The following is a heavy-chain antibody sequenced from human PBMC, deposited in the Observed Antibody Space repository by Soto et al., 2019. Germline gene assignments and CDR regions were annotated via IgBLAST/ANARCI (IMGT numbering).Heavy chain of an antibody. J-gene: IGHJ6*02. CDR1: GGSFSGYC. Sequence: SETLSRTCAVYGGSFSGYCWSWIRQPPGKGLEWIGEINHSGSTNYNPSLKSRVTISVDTSKNQFSLKLSSVTAADTAVYYCASSAAGTKHGILKYYYYYYGMDVWGQGTTVTVSS. CDR3: ASSAAGTKHGILKYYYYYYGMDV. V-gene: IGHV4-34*01. CDR2: INHSGST. D-gene: IGHD6-13*01.